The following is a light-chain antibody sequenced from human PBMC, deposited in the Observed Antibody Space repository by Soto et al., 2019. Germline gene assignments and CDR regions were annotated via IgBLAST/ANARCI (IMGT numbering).Light chain of an antibody. CDR2: GNT. Sequence: QSVLTQPPSVSGAPGQSVTISCTGSSSNIGARYDVHWYQCLPGTAPKLLIYGNTNRPSGVPDRFSGSKSGTSASLAITGLQAADEADYYCQSYDRSLSSPIFGGGTKLTVL. CDR3: QSYDRSLSSPI. J-gene: IGLJ2*01. CDR1: SSNIGARYD. V-gene: IGLV1-40*01.